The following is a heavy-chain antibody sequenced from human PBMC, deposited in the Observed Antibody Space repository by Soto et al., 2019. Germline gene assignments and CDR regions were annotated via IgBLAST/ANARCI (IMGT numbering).Heavy chain of an antibody. CDR1: GGSVSTGSYD. J-gene: IGHJ6*02. Sequence: ASETLSLTCTVSGGSVSTGSYDWSWIRQPPGKGLEWIGKIFFNGSAHYNPSLRNRVNMSVDTSKDQFSLTLTSVTAADTAVYYCARDGQGMDVWGQGTTVTVS. CDR2: IFFNGSA. V-gene: IGHV4-61*01. CDR3: ARDGQGMDV.